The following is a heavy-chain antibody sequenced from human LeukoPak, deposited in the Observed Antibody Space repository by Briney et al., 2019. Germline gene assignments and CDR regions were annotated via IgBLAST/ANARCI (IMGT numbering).Heavy chain of an antibody. V-gene: IGHV1-2*02. D-gene: IGHD1-26*01. Sequence: ASVKVSCKASGYTFTGYYMHWVRQAPGQGLEWMGWINPNSGGTNYAQKFQGRVTMTRDTSLSTAYMELSRLRSDDTAVYYCARELAYSGSTGNFDYWGQGTLVTVSS. CDR2: INPNSGGT. CDR3: ARELAYSGSTGNFDY. J-gene: IGHJ4*02. CDR1: GYTFTGYY.